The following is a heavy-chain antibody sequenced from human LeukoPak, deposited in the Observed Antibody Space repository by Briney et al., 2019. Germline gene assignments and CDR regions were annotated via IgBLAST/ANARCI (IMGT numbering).Heavy chain of an antibody. CDR1: GFTFSSYG. J-gene: IGHJ4*02. CDR2: IWYDGSNK. CDR3: ARHYDSSGYYLDY. Sequence: GRSLRLSCAASGFTFSSYGMHWVRQAPGKGLEWVAVIWYDGSNKYYADSVKGRFTISRDNSKNTLYLQMNSLRVEDTAVYYCARHYDSSGYYLDYWGQGTLVTVSS. D-gene: IGHD3-22*01. V-gene: IGHV3-33*01.